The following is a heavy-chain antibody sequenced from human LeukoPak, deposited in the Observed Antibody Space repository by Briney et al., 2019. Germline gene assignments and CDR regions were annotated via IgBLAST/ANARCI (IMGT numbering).Heavy chain of an antibody. CDR1: GFTFSSYA. Sequence: GGSLRLSCAASGFTFSSYAMSWVRQAPGKGLGWVSAISGSGGSTYYADSVKGRFTISRDNSKNTLYLQMNSLRAEDTAVYYCAKDGVVGVVVPAAISFWGQGTMVTVSS. CDR2: ISGSGGST. D-gene: IGHD2-2*02. V-gene: IGHV3-23*01. J-gene: IGHJ3*01. CDR3: AKDGVVGVVVPAAISF.